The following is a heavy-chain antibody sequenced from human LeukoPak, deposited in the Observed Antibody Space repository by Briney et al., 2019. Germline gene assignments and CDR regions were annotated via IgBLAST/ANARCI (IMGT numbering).Heavy chain of an antibody. J-gene: IGHJ4*02. CDR3: AMSPMVRGVINL. CDR1: GFTFSSYA. CDR2: ISGSGGST. V-gene: IGHV3-23*01. Sequence: PGGSLRLSCAASGFTFSSYAMSWVRQAPGKGLEWVSAISGSGGSTYYADSVKGRFTISRDNSKNTLYPQMNSLRAEDTAVYYCAMSPMVRGVINLWGQGTLVTVSS. D-gene: IGHD3-10*01.